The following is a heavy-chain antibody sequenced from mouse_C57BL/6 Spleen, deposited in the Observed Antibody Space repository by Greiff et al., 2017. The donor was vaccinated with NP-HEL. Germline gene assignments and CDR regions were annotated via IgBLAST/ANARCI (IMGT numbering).Heavy chain of an antibody. CDR2: IDPENGDT. V-gene: IGHV14-4*01. D-gene: IGHD2-4*01. CDR3: TTSYYDYCFDY. J-gene: IGHJ2*01. Sequence: VQLKQSGAELVRPGASVKLSCTASGFNIKDDYMHWVKQRPEQGLEWIGWIDPENGDTEYASKFQGKATITADTSSNTAYLQLSSLTSEDTAVYYCTTSYYDYCFDYWGQGTTLTVSS. CDR1: GFNIKDDY.